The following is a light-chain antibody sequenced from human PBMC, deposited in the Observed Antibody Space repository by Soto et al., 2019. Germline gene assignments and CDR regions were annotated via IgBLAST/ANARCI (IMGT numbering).Light chain of an antibody. CDR2: DVS. Sequence: QSALTQPASVSGSPGQSITISCTGTSSDVGGYNYVSWYQQHPGKAPKLMIYDVSNRPSGISYRFSGSKSGNTASLTISGLQAEDEADYYCSSYASSNTVILGGETKVTVL. CDR3: SSYASSNTVI. J-gene: IGLJ2*01. V-gene: IGLV2-14*03. CDR1: SSDVGGYNY.